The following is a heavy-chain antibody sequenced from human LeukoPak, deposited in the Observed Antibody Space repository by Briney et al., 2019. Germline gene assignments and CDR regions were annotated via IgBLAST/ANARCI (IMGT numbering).Heavy chain of an antibody. V-gene: IGHV6-1*01. CDR2: AYYRSKLYI. CDR1: GDIFSGSPAV. Sequence: SQTLSLTCAISGDIFSGSPAVWNWIRQSPSRGLEWLGRAYYRSKLYIEYAVSVKGRITITPDTSKNQFSLQLNSVTPEDTAVYYCARGAVRGGTNFDYGGQGTLVTV. CDR3: ARGAVRGGTNFDY. D-gene: IGHD3-10*01. J-gene: IGHJ4*02.